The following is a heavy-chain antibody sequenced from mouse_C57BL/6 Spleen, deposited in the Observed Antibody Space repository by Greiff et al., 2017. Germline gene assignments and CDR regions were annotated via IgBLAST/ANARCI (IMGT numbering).Heavy chain of an antibody. CDR3: ARGARDYAMDY. Sequence: EVQRVESGGGLVKPGGSLKLSCAASGFTFSDYGMHWVRQAPEKGLEWVAYISSGSSTIYYADTVKGRFTISRDNAKNTLFLQMTRLRSEDTAMYYCARGARDYAMDYLGQGTSVTVSS. J-gene: IGHJ4*01. CDR2: ISSGSSTI. CDR1: GFTFSDYG. V-gene: IGHV5-17*01.